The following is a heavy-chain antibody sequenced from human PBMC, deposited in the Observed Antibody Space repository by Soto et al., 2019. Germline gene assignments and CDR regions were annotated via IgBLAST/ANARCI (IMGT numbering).Heavy chain of an antibody. Sequence: QVQFMQSGAEVKRPGASVKISCKPSGYPFISYYIHWVRQAPGQGLEWVGLIDPSRGATSYAERFQGRLSITSDKSTATVYMNVWSLTSDDTAIYYCATFPRGYWGQGTLVSVSS. J-gene: IGHJ4*02. CDR2: IDPSRGAT. CDR1: GYPFISYY. CDR3: ATFPRGY. V-gene: IGHV1-46*01.